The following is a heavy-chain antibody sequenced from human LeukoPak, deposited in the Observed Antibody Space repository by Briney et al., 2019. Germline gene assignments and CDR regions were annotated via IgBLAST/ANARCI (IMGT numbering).Heavy chain of an antibody. CDR3: ARHGQDTGNFYAHFDY. V-gene: IGHV4-59*01. CDR2: ISYSGST. J-gene: IGHJ4*02. CDR1: GGSISTYY. D-gene: IGHD1-26*01. Sequence: PSETLSLTCTVSGGSISTYYWTWIRQPPGKGLEWIGYISYSGSTNYNPSLKSRVTFSVDTSKSQFSLKLSSVTAADSAVYYCARHGQDTGNFYAHFDYWGQGILVTVSS.